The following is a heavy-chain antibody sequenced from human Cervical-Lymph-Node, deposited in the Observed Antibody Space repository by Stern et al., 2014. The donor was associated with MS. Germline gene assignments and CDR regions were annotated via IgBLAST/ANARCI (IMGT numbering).Heavy chain of an antibody. J-gene: IGHJ4*02. V-gene: IGHV1-18*01. CDR3: ARGSSSGYLPRPWGYFDY. CDR1: GYTFTSYG. CDR2: ISAYNGNT. D-gene: IGHD3-22*01. Sequence: QVQLVQSGAEVKKPGASVKVSCKASGYTFTSYGISWVRQAPGQGLEWMGWISAYNGNTNYAQKLPGRVTMTTDPSTSTAYMELRSLRSDDTAVYYCARGSSSGYLPRPWGYFDYWGQGTLVTVSS.